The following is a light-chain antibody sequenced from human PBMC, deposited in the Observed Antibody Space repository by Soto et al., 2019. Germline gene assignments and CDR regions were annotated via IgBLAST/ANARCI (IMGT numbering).Light chain of an antibody. J-gene: IGLJ2*01. V-gene: IGLV2-8*01. CDR3: SSYAGSNNPVI. CDR1: SSDVGGYNY. CDR2: EAS. Sequence: QSVLTPPPSASGSPGQSVTISCTGTSSDVGGYNYVSWYQQHPGKAPKFLIFEASRRPSGVPDRFSGSKSGNKSSLTVSGRKADDDADYYCSSYAGSNNPVIFGGGTKLAVL.